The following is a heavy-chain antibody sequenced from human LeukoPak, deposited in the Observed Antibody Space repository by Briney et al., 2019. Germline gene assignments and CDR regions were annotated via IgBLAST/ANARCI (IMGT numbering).Heavy chain of an antibody. J-gene: IGHJ3*02. D-gene: IGHD3-16*01. CDR1: GGSISSSY. V-gene: IGHV4-4*07. CDR3: ARLGVSSTWVAFDI. Sequence: PSETLSLTCSVSGGSISSSYWSWIRQPAGKGLEWIGRIYTSGSTNYNPSLKSRVTMSVDTSKNQFSLKLSSVTAADTAVYYCARLGVSSTWVAFDIWGQGAMVTVSS. CDR2: IYTSGST.